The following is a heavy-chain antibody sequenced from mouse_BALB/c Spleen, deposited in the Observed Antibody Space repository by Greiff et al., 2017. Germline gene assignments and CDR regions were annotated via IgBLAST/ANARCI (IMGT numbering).Heavy chain of an antibody. V-gene: IGHV5-17*02. CDR1: GFTFSSFG. CDR3: ARNYGYEGYYAMDY. CDR2: ISSGSSTI. J-gene: IGHJ4*01. Sequence: DVQLVESGGGLVQPGGSRKLSCAASGFTFSSFGMHWVRQAPEKGLEWVAYISSGSSTIYYADTVKGRFTISRDNPKNTLFLQMTSLRSEDTAMYYCARNYGYEGYYAMDYWGQGTSVTVSS. D-gene: IGHD1-2*01.